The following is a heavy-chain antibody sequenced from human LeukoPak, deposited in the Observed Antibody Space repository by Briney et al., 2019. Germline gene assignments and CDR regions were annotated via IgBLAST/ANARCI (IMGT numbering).Heavy chain of an antibody. CDR3: AKDGNYYGSGEPHFADY. CDR1: GFTFSSYA. CDR2: ISGSGGST. V-gene: IGHV3-23*01. D-gene: IGHD3-10*01. Sequence: QPGGSLRLSCAASGFTFSSYAMSWVRQAPGKGLEWVSAISGSGGSTYYADSVKGRFTISRDNSKNTLYLQVNSLRAEDTAVYYCAKDGNYYGSGEPHFADYWGQGTLVTVSS. J-gene: IGHJ4*02.